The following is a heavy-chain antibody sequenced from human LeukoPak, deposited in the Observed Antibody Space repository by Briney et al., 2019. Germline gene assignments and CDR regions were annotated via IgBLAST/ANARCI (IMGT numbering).Heavy chain of an antibody. D-gene: IGHD2-2*03. CDR1: GFTFSSYS. CDR2: ITSSSTSM. Sequence: PGGSLRLSCAASGFTFSSYSMNWVRQAPGKGLEWVSSITSSSTSMYYADSVKGRFTISRDNAKNSLYLQMISLRAEDTAVYYCARAGPIMDIVVVPAAIPLDYWGQGTLVTVSS. CDR3: ARAGPIMDIVVVPAAIPLDY. J-gene: IGHJ4*02. V-gene: IGHV3-21*01.